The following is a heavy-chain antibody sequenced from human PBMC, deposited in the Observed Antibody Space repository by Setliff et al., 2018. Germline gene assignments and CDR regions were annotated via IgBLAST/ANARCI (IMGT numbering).Heavy chain of an antibody. J-gene: IGHJ6*03. CDR3: AHSRYDFWSGYYVMDV. CDR2: XXXXXXX. D-gene: IGHD3-3*01. V-gene: IGHV2-5*01. Sequence: SGPTLVNPPQTLTLTCTFSGFSLSTSGVGVGWXRQPXXXXLXXXXXXXXXXXXXXSPSXKXXXTITKDTSKNQVVLTMTNMDPVDTATYYCAHSRYDFWSGYYVMDVWGKGTTVTVSS. CDR1: GFSLSTSGVG.